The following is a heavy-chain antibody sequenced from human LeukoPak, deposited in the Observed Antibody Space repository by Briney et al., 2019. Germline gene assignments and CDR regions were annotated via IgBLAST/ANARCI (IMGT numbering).Heavy chain of an antibody. CDR2: IYTSGST. J-gene: IGHJ6*03. CDR3: ARIAAAGTSSYYYYYYMDV. CDR1: GGSISSYY. V-gene: IGHV4-4*09. D-gene: IGHD6-13*01. Sequence: SETLSLTCTVSGGSISSYYWSWIRQPPGKGLEWIGYIYTSGSTNYNPSLKSRVTMSVDTSKNQFSLKLSSVTAADTAVYYCARIAAAGTSSYYYYYYMDVWGKGTTVTVSS.